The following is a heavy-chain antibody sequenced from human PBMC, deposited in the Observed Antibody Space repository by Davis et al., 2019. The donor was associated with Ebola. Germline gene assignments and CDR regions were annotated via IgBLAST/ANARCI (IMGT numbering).Heavy chain of an antibody. CDR3: ARGPGYCSGGSCPFDP. V-gene: IGHV4-61*01. Sequence: SETLSLTCTVSGGAVRSGSYYWSSLRQPPGKGLEWIGYIYYSGSTNYNPSLKSRVTISVDTSKNQFSLKLSSVTAADTAVYYCARGPGYCSGGSCPFDPWGQGTLVTVSS. J-gene: IGHJ5*02. CDR2: IYYSGST. CDR1: GGAVRSGSYY. D-gene: IGHD2-15*01.